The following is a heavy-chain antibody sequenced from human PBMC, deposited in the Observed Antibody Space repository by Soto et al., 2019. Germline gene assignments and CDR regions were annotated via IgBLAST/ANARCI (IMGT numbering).Heavy chain of an antibody. V-gene: IGHV3-30-3*01. CDR3: ASVNRGNSLYYNFDLDV. Sequence: LRLSCAASGFNFDTFAIHWVRQTPGKVLEWVALISYDGYNTYYADSVKGRFTISRDNSKNTLYLQMTSLRPDDTGVYFCASVNRGNSLYYNFDLDVWGQETSVDASS. CDR2: ISYDGYNT. D-gene: IGHD5-18*01. CDR1: GFNFDTFA. J-gene: IGHJ6*02.